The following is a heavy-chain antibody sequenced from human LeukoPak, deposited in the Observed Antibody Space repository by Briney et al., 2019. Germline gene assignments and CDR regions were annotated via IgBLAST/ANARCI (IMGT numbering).Heavy chain of an antibody. D-gene: IGHD4-23*01. V-gene: IGHV3-9*03. Sequence: GGCLRLSCAASGFTFDDYAMHWVRQAPGKGLGWGSGISWNSGSIGYADSLKGRFTTSRDNAKNSLYLQMNSLRAEDMAMYYCAKARSYGGNSAFDYWGQGTLVTVSS. CDR2: ISWNSGSI. CDR1: GFTFDDYA. J-gene: IGHJ4*02. CDR3: AKARSYGGNSAFDY.